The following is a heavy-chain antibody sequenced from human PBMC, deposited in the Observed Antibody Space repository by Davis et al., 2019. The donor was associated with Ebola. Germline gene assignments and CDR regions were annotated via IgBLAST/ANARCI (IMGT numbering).Heavy chain of an antibody. CDR3: ARARPYWFDP. CDR2: IYYSGST. CDR1: GGSISSYY. Sequence: SETLSLTCTVSGGSISSYYWSWIRQPPGKGLEWIGSIYYSGSTNYNPSLKSRVTISVDTSKNQFSLKLSSVTAADTAVYYCARARPYWFDPWGQGTLVTVSS. J-gene: IGHJ5*02. V-gene: IGHV4-59*01.